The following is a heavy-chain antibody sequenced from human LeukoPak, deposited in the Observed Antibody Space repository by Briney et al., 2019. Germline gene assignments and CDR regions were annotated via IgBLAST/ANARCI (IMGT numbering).Heavy chain of an antibody. D-gene: IGHD2/OR15-2a*01. Sequence: GSSVKVSCKASGGTFSSYAISWVRQAPGQGLEWMGWINPNGDGTKYAHNFQGRVTMTRDTSISIAYMELSGLRADDTAVYYCARATCNTDCAGFDPWGQGTLVTVSS. CDR2: INPNGDGT. CDR3: ARATCNTDCAGFDP. V-gene: IGHV1-2*02. J-gene: IGHJ5*02. CDR1: GGTFSSYA.